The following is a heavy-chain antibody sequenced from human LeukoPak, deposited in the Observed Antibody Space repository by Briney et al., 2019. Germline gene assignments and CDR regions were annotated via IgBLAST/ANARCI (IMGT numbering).Heavy chain of an antibody. CDR2: VSGSGGST. CDR3: AKSRARREESSGSIDC. Sequence: GGSLRLSCVASGFAFSNYAMAWVRQAPGRGLEWVSAVSGSGGSTYYADSVKGRFTISRDNSKNTLYLQMNRLRADDTAIYYCAKSRARREESSGSIDCWGQGTLVTVSS. V-gene: IGHV3-23*01. CDR1: GFAFSNYA. D-gene: IGHD3-22*01. J-gene: IGHJ4*02.